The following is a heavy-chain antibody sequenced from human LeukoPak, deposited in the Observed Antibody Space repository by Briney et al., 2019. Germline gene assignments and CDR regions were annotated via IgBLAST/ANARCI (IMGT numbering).Heavy chain of an antibody. CDR1: GFSFSSYA. Sequence: GASLRLSCVASGFSFSSYAMHWVRQAPGKGLEYVSAISNNGGSTYYANSLKGRFTISRDNSRNTLYLQMGSLTTEDMAVYYCARQYCSSTSCTFDYWGQGALVTVSS. CDR3: ARQYCSSTSCTFDY. CDR2: ISNNGGST. V-gene: IGHV3-64*01. J-gene: IGHJ4*02. D-gene: IGHD2-2*01.